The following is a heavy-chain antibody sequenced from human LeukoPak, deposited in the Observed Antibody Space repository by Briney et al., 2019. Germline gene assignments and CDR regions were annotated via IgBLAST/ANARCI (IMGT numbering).Heavy chain of an antibody. CDR2: ISTYNGDT. CDR1: GYTFTSYG. D-gene: IGHD3-9*01. J-gene: IGHJ3*02. Sequence: ASVKVSCKASGYTFTSYGISWVRQAPGQGLEWMGWISTYNGDTNYAQKLQGRVTITADKSTSTAYMELSSLRSEDTAVYYCAKPLRYSDAFDIWGQGTMVTVSS. CDR3: AKPLRYSDAFDI. V-gene: IGHV1-18*01.